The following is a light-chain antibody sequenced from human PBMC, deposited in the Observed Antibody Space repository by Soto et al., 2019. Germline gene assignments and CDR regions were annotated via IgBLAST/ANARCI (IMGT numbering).Light chain of an antibody. V-gene: IGLV1-44*01. J-gene: IGLJ1*01. Sequence: QSVLTQPPSASGTPGQRVTISCAGSNSNIGSNNVYWYQQLPGTAPKLLIYKINQRPSGVPDRFSGSKSGTSASLTVSGLQAEDEADYYCSSYAGSSNVFGTGTQLTVL. CDR2: KIN. CDR3: SSYAGSSNV. CDR1: NSNIGSNN.